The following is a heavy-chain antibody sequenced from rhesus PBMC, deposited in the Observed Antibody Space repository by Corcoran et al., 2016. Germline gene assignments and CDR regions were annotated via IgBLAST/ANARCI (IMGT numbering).Heavy chain of an antibody. CDR2: IDGNSVGT. CDR1: GGSISGYY. CDR3: ARESPYYNIWTGYVRYFDL. J-gene: IGHJ2*01. Sequence: QVQLQESGPRLVKPSETLSLTCTVSGGSISGYYWSWIRQPPGKGLAWIGNIDGNSVGTNYNPSLKSRVTISKDTSKNQFSLKLSSVTAADTAVYYCARESPYYNIWTGYVRYFDLWGPGTPITISS. V-gene: IGHV4-81*01. D-gene: IGHD3-3*01.